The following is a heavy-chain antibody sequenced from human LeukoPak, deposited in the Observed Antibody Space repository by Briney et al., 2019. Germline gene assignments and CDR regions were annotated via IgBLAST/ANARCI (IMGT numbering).Heavy chain of an antibody. CDR1: GYTFTSYG. CDR2: ISAYNGNT. D-gene: IGHD3-22*01. CDR3: ARGTYYYDSSGYYYFDY. V-gene: IGHV1-18*01. J-gene: IGHJ4*02. Sequence: ASVKVSCKASGYTFTSYGISWVRQAPGQGLEWMGWISAYNGNTNYAQKLQGRVTMTTDTSTSTAYMELRSLRSDDTAVYSCARGTYYYDSSGYYYFDYWGQGTLVTVSS.